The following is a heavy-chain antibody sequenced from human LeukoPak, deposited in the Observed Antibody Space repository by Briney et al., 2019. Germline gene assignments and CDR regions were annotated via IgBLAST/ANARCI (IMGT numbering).Heavy chain of an antibody. CDR1: GGSISSYY. J-gene: IGHJ4*02. CDR2: IYTSGST. V-gene: IGHV4-4*07. Sequence: SETLSLTCTVSGGSISSYYWSWIRQPAGKGLEWIGRIYTSGSTNYNPSLKSRVTMSVDTSKNQFSLKLSSVTAADTAVYYCARESQYYYDSGGYYYPFDYWGQGTLVTVSS. CDR3: ARESQYYYDSGGYYYPFDY. D-gene: IGHD3-22*01.